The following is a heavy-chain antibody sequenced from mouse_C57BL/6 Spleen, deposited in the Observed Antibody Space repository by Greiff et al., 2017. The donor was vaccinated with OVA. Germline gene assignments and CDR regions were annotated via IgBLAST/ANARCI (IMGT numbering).Heavy chain of an antibody. CDR2: INPYNGDT. CDR1: GYSFTGYF. Sequence: EVKLVESGPELVKPGDSVKISCKASGYSFTGYFMNWVMQSHGKSLEWIGRINPYNGDTFYNQKFKGKATLTVDKSSSTAHMELRSLTSEDSAVYYCARCPYYSNYDAMDYWGQGTSVTVSS. CDR3: ARCPYYSNYDAMDY. D-gene: IGHD2-5*01. J-gene: IGHJ4*01. V-gene: IGHV1-20*01.